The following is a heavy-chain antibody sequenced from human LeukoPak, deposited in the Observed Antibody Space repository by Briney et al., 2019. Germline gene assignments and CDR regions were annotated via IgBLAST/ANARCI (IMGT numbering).Heavy chain of an antibody. CDR1: GGSISSSSYY. D-gene: IGHD2-8*02. J-gene: IGHJ4*02. CDR3: ARHTGFWSFFDY. Sequence: SETLSLTCTVSGGSISSSSYYWGWIRQPPGKGLEWIGSIYYSGSTYYNPSLKSRVTISVDTSKNQFSLKLSSVTAADTAVYYCARHTGFWSFFDYWGQGTLVTVFS. V-gene: IGHV4-39*01. CDR2: IYYSGST.